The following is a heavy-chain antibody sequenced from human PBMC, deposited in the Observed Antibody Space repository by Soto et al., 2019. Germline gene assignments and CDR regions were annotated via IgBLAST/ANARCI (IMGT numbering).Heavy chain of an antibody. Sequence: GGSLRLSCAASGFTFSSYAMHWVRQAPGKGLEWVAVISYDGSNKYYADSVKGRFTISRDNSKNTLYLQMNSLRAEDTAVYYCASSNPYSSSWYGRLDYWGQGTLVTVSS. CDR3: ASSNPYSSSWYGRLDY. J-gene: IGHJ4*02. V-gene: IGHV3-30-3*01. D-gene: IGHD6-13*01. CDR1: GFTFSSYA. CDR2: ISYDGSNK.